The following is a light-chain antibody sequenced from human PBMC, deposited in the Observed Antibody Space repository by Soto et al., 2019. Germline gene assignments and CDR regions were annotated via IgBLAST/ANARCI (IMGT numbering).Light chain of an antibody. CDR3: QQRSNWPLT. CDR2: DAS. CDR1: QSVSSH. Sequence: EIVLTQSPATLSLSPGERAALSCRASQSVSSHLAWYQQKPGQAPRLLIYDASNRATGIPARCSGSGSGTDFTLIISSLEPEDLAVYYCQQRSNWPLTFGGGTKVEMK. J-gene: IGKJ4*01. V-gene: IGKV3-11*01.